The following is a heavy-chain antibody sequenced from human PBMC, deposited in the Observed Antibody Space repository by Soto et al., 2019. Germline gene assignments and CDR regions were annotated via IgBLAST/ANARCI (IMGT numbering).Heavy chain of an antibody. Sequence: QLQLQESGSGLVKPSQTLSLTCAVSGGSISSGGYSWSWIRQPPGKGLEWIGYIYHSGSTYYNPYLQSRVTISVDRSKNQFSLKLSSVTAADTAVYYCASSYYDSSGSALRDWGQGTLVTVSS. V-gene: IGHV4-30-2*01. CDR2: IYHSGST. D-gene: IGHD3-22*01. J-gene: IGHJ1*01. CDR1: GGSISSGGYS. CDR3: ASSYYDSSGSALRD.